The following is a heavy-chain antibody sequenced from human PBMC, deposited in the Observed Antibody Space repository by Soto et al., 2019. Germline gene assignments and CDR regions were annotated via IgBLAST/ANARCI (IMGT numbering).Heavy chain of an antibody. D-gene: IGHD3-3*01. CDR3: ARGADFWSGSRYYHYAYDLDV. CDR1: GFTFSSYD. CDR2: IGTAGDT. J-gene: IGHJ6*02. Sequence: GGSLRLSCAASGFTFSSYDMHWVRQATGKGLEWVSAIGTAGDTYYPGSVKGRFTIPRENAKNSLYLQMKSLRAGDTAVYFCARGADFWSGSRYYHYAYDLDVWGHGTTVTVSS. V-gene: IGHV3-13*01.